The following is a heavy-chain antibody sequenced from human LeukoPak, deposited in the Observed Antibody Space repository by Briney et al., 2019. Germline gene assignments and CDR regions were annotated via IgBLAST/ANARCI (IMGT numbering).Heavy chain of an antibody. Sequence: SVKVSCKASGGTFSSYAISWVRQAPGQGLEWMGGIIPIFGTANYAQKFQGRVTITADESTSTAYMELSSLRSEDTAVYYCARVSLRRNYYYYYGMDVWGQGTTVTVSS. CDR3: ARVSLRRNYYYYYGMDV. J-gene: IGHJ6*02. V-gene: IGHV1-69*13. D-gene: IGHD3-16*01. CDR2: IIPIFGTA. CDR1: GGTFSSYA.